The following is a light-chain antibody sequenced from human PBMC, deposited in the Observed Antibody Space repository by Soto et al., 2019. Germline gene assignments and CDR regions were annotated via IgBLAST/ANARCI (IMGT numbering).Light chain of an antibody. CDR3: QQYGSSGT. Sequence: EIVMTQSPATLSVSPGERVTLSCRASQGLSRNLAWYQQKPGQAPRLLIYGASNRATGIPDRFSGSGSGTDFTLTISRLEPEDFAVYYCQQYGSSGTFGQGTKVDIK. CDR1: QGLSRN. V-gene: IGKV3-20*01. J-gene: IGKJ1*01. CDR2: GAS.